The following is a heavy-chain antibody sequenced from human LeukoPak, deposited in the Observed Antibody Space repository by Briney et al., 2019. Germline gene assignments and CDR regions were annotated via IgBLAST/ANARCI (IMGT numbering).Heavy chain of an antibody. CDR1: GLTFSNYG. V-gene: IGHV3-23*01. D-gene: IGHD3-22*01. Sequence: GGSLRLSCAASGLTFSNYGMSWVRQAPGKGLEWVSGVSGSGGSTYYADSVKGRFTISKDNSKNTMYLQMNSLRAEDTAVYYCAKCSAYYFDSSLSDYFDSWGQGTLVTVSS. J-gene: IGHJ4*02. CDR3: AKCSAYYFDSSLSDYFDS. CDR2: VSGSGGST.